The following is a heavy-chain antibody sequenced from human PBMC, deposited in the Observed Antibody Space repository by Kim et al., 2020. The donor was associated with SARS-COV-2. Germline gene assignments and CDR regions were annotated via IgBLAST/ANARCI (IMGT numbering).Heavy chain of an antibody. CDR1: GFIFSHYT. D-gene: IGHD5-12*01. Sequence: GGSLRLSCAASGFIFSHYTMTWVRLAPGRGLEWVSSISSSSSFIYYADSLKGRFTISRDNAENSLYLQMNGLRADDTAMYYCARYSGYDSGGGARYWYFDLWGRGTLVTVSS. J-gene: IGHJ2*01. CDR2: ISSSSSFI. CDR3: ARYSGYDSGGGARYWYFDL. V-gene: IGHV3-21*01.